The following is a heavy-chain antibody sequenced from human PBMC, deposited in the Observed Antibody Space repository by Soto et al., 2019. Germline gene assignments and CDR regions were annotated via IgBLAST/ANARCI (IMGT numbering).Heavy chain of an antibody. J-gene: IGHJ6*02. D-gene: IGHD1-1*01. CDR3: ARPERPYYYYYGMDV. CDR2: IYPGDSDT. V-gene: IGHV5-51*01. CDR1: GHSFTSYW. Sequence: GESLKISCKGSGHSFTSYWIGWVRQMPGKGLEWMGIIYPGDSDTRYSPSFQGQVTISADKSISTAYLQWSSLKASDTAMYYCARPERPYYYYYGMDVWGQGTTVTVSS.